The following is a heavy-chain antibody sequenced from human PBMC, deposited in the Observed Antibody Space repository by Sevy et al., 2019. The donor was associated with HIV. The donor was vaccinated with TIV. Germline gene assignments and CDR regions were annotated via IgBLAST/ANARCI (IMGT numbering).Heavy chain of an antibody. V-gene: IGHV3-23*01. CDR2: FSFGCGRI. D-gene: IGHD2-8*01. J-gene: IGHJ4*02. CDR3: AREGCTQPHDY. Sequence: LSLTCAASGFTVAKYSMSRVRQAPGKGLEWVSTFSFGCGRINYADSVKGRFTISRDDSKNTLFLQMNSLRAEDTATYFCAREGCTQPHDYWGQGTLVTVSS. CDR1: GFTVAKYS.